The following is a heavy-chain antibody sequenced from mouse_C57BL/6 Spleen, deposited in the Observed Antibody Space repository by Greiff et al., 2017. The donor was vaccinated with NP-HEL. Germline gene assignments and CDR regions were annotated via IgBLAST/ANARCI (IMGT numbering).Heavy chain of an antibody. J-gene: IGHJ1*03. CDR2: IDPSDSET. D-gene: IGHD2-4*01. V-gene: IGHV1-52*01. CDR3: ARDDYDGNGYFDV. CDR1: GYTFTSYW. Sequence: QVQLQQPGAELVRPGSSVKLSCKASGYTFTSYWMHWVKQRPIQGLEWIGNIDPSDSETHYNQKFKDKATLTVDKSSSTAYMQLSSLTSEDSAVYYCARDDYDGNGYFDVWGTGTTVTVSS.